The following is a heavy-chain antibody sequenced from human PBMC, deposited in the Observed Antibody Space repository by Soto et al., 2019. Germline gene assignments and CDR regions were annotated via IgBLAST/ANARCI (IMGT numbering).Heavy chain of an antibody. V-gene: IGHV3-74*01. CDR2: INTAGSST. CDR3: VRYSTDKELAVSDDMDV. J-gene: IGHJ6*03. Sequence: EVQLVESGGGLVQPGGSLRLSCVVSGFTFTTYWMHWVRQAPGKGLVWVSRINTAGSSTTYADSVKGRFTISRDTAKNTMDRELNSLRAEDPAVDYWVRYSTDKELAVSDDMDVWGKGTTVTVSS. CDR1: GFTFTTYW. D-gene: IGHD1-26*01.